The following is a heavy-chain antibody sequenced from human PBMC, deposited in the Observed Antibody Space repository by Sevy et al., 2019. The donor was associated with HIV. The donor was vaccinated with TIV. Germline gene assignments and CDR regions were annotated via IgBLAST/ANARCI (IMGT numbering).Heavy chain of an antibody. J-gene: IGHJ4*02. CDR3: ARDSSWYVDY. CDR1: GFTFSSYS. CDR2: ISSSSSYI. D-gene: IGHD6-13*01. Sequence: GGSLRLSCAASGFTFSSYSMNWVRQAPGKELEWVSSISSSSSYIYYADSVKGRFTISRDNAKNSLYLQMNSLRAEDTAVYYCARDSSWYVDYWGQGTLVTVSS. V-gene: IGHV3-21*01.